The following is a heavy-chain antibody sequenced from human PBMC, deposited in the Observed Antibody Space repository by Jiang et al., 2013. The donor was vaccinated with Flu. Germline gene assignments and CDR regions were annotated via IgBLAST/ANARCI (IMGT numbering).Heavy chain of an antibody. CDR3: VRAGPTAVY. CDR2: INPEGSFT. V-gene: IGHV3-74*01. J-gene: IGHJ4*02. CDR1: GFTFSDYW. Sequence: QLVESGGDLVQPGGSLRLSCAGSGFTFSDYWMHWVRQVPGKGLVWVSRINPEGSFTSYPDSVKGRFTISRDNAKNTLSLQMNSLRVEDTGVYYCVRAGPTAVYWGQGILVTVSS.